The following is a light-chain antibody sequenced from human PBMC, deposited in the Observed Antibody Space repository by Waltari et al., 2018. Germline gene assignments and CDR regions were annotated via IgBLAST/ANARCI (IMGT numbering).Light chain of an antibody. Sequence: EIVLTQSPATLSLSPGERATLPCRASQSVGDYLAWYQQRPGQAPRLLIYDASNRATGIPVRFTGSGSGTDFTLTISSLEPEDFAVYYCQQRYNWPSLTFGGGTKVEIK. CDR1: QSVGDY. CDR2: DAS. J-gene: IGKJ4*01. V-gene: IGKV3-11*01. CDR3: QQRYNWPSLT.